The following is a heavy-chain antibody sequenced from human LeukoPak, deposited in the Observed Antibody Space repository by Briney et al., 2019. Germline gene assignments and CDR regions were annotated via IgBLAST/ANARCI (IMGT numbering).Heavy chain of an antibody. CDR2: IFYRGST. D-gene: IGHD6-19*01. CDR1: GGSISNGTYY. CDR3: ARNWVADSFDF. V-gene: IGHV4-39*01. Sequence: PSDTLSLTCTVSGGSISNGTYYWGWVRQPPGKGLEWIGSIFYRGSTYYTPSLKSRVTISVDTSKNQFSLKLTSVTAADTAMYFCARNWVADSFDFWGQGTMVTVSS. J-gene: IGHJ3*01.